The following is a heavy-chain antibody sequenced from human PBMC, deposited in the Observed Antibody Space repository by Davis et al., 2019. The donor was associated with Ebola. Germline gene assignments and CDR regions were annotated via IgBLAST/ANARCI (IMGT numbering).Heavy chain of an antibody. Sequence: AASVKVSCKASGYTFTSYYMHWVRQAPGQGLEWMGWINPHNGNTNYAQNVQGRVTMTTDTSTNTAYMEVGSLRSDDTAVYYCAVRGYWGQGTLVTVSS. CDR2: INPHNGNT. V-gene: IGHV1-18*04. CDR3: AVRGY. J-gene: IGHJ4*02. CDR1: GYTFTSYY.